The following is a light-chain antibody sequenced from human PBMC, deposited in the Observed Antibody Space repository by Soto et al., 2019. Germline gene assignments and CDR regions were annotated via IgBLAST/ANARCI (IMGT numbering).Light chain of an antibody. V-gene: IGKV3-15*01. J-gene: IGKJ5*01. CDR1: QSVAGN. CDR3: QQYNNWPPIT. Sequence: EIVMTQSPATLSLSPGERVTLSCRSSQSVAGNLAWYQQKPGQAPRLLXYGASTRATGIPVRFSGSGSGTEFALTISSLQSEDFAVYYCQQYNNWPPITFGQGTRLEIK. CDR2: GAS.